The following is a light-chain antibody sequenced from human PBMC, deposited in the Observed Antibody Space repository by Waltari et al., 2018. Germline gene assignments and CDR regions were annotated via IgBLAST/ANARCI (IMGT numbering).Light chain of an antibody. Sequence: QSALTQPASVSGSSGQSVTILCTGTSNDVGGYYSVSWYQEHPGQAPRVIIYDVSDRPSGVSDRFSGSKSGNTASLTISGLQAEDEADYYCSSQSSNNVVLFGGGTKLTVL. CDR3: SSQSSNNVVL. J-gene: IGLJ2*01. CDR2: DVS. V-gene: IGLV2-14*01. CDR1: SNDVGGYYS.